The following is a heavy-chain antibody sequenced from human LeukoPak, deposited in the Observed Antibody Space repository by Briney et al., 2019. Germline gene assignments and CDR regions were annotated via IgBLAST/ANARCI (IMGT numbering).Heavy chain of an antibody. V-gene: IGHV5-51*01. J-gene: IGHJ4*02. CDR2: IYPGDSDT. CDR3: WRRLSNYDTSGYYYFDY. D-gene: IGHD3-22*01. Sequence: GESLKIPCKGSGWSFTCYWIAWVRQMPGEGLEWMGIIYPGDSDTRYSPSFQGQVIISADKSISTAYLHWSSLEAADPAVYSGWRRLSNYDTSGYYYFDYWGQGTLVTVSS. CDR1: GWSFTCYW.